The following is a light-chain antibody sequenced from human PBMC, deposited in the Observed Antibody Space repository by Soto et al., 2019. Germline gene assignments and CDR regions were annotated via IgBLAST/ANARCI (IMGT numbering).Light chain of an antibody. V-gene: IGLV2-14*01. CDR1: SSDIGTYDY. J-gene: IGLJ1*01. CDR3: SSYSRASSRV. Sequence: QSALTQPASVSGSPGQSITISCTGTSSDIGTYDYVSWYQQHPGKAPKLMIYEVTNLPSGVSNRFSASKSGNTASLTISGLQAEDEADYYCSSYSRASSRVFGTRTKVTVL. CDR2: EVT.